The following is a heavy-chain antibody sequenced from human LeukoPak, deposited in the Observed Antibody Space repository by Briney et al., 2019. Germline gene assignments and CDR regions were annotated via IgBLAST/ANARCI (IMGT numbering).Heavy chain of an antibody. CDR1: GFTFSSYE. Sequence: GGSLRLSCAASGFTFSSYEMNWVRQAPGKGLEWVSYISSSGSTIYYADSVKGRFTISRDNAKNSLYLQMNSLRAEDTAVYYCAKDISGAGSWYMFDYWGQGTLVTVSP. D-gene: IGHD3-10*01. CDR2: ISSSGSTI. J-gene: IGHJ4*02. V-gene: IGHV3-48*03. CDR3: AKDISGAGSWYMFDY.